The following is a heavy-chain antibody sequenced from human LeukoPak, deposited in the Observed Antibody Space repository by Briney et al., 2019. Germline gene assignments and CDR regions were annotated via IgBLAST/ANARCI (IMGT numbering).Heavy chain of an antibody. CDR1: GFTFSDYY. J-gene: IGHJ4*02. CDR3: AREIRGYSYFDY. D-gene: IGHD1-26*01. Sequence: GGSLRLSCAASGFTFSDYYMNWIRQAPGRGLEGVSYISSGASTIYYADSVKGRFTISRDNAKNSLYLQMNSLRAEDTAVYYCAREIRGYSYFDYWGQGTLVTVSS. CDR2: ISSGASTI. V-gene: IGHV3-11*01.